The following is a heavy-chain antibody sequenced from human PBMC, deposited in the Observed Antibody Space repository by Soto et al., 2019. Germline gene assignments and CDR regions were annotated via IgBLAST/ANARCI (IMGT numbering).Heavy chain of an antibody. Sequence: GESLKISCKASGFIFTSYWLSWVRQMPGKGLEWMGRIDPSDSQTYYSPSFRGHVTISVTKSITTVFLQWSSLRASDTAMYYCARQIYDSDTGPNFQYYFDSWGQGTPVTSPQ. D-gene: IGHD3-22*01. J-gene: IGHJ4*02. CDR1: GFIFTSYW. CDR2: IDPSDSQT. CDR3: ARQIYDSDTGPNFQYYFDS. V-gene: IGHV5-10-1*01.